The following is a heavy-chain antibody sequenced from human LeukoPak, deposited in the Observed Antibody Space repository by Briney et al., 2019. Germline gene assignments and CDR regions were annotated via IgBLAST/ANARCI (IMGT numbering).Heavy chain of an antibody. CDR2: IYTSGST. CDR3: ARWGIAAHFDY. Sequence: PSQTLSLTCTVSGGSISSGSYYWSWIRQPAGKGLEWIGRIYTSGSTNYNPSLKRRVTISVDTSKNQFSLKLSSVTAADTAVYYCARWGIAAHFDYWGQGTLVTVSS. D-gene: IGHD6-13*01. V-gene: IGHV4-61*02. J-gene: IGHJ4*02. CDR1: GGSISSGSYY.